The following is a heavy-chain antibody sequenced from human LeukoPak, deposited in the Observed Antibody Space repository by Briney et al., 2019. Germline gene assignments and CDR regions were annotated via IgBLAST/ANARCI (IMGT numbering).Heavy chain of an antibody. J-gene: IGHJ4*02. CDR3: AKNVPGRAIDD. CDR1: GFTFSSYA. V-gene: IGHV3-23*01. D-gene: IGHD2-15*01. Sequence: GGSLRLSCAASGFTFSSYAMSWVRQAPGKGLEWVSTIGTSADTYYPDSVKGRFTISRDNSRNTLDLQMSSLGADDTAVYYCAKNVPGRAIDDWGQGTLVTVST. CDR2: IGTSADT.